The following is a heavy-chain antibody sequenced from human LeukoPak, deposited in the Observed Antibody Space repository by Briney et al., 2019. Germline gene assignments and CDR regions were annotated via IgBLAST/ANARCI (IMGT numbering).Heavy chain of an antibody. CDR2: ISWNSGSI. V-gene: IGHV3-9*01. D-gene: IGHD6-13*01. CDR1: GFTFDDYA. J-gene: IGHJ4*02. CDR3: AKEGSSSWYSFDY. Sequence: SLRLSCAASGFTFDDYAMHWVRQAPGKGLEGVSGISWNSGSIGYADSVKGRFTFSRDNSKNTLYLQMNSLRAEDTAVYYCAKEGSSSWYSFDYWGQGTLVTVSS.